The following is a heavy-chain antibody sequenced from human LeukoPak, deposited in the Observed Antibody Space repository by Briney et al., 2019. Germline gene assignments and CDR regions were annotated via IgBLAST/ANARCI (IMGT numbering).Heavy chain of an antibody. CDR1: GFTFSNYG. Sequence: PGRSLRPSCAASGFTFSNYGMHWVRQAPGKGLEWVAIILYDGSNKYYTDSVKGRFTISRDNSKNTLYLQMNSLRAEDTAVYYCAKSGEGRFYGLDYWGQGILVTVSS. D-gene: IGHD3-10*01. J-gene: IGHJ4*02. CDR2: ILYDGSNK. CDR3: AKSGEGRFYGLDY. V-gene: IGHV3-30*18.